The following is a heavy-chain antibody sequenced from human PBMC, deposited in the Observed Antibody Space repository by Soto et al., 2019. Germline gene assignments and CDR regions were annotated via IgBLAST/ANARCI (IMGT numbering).Heavy chain of an antibody. Sequence: PGGSQILSCAASGFTFSNAWMSWVRQAPGKGLEWVGRNKSKTDGGTTDYAAPVKGRFTISRDDSKNTLYLQMNSLKTEDTAVYYCTTQLLGYSSGWFNDYWGQGTLVTVSS. CDR2: NKSKTDGGTT. V-gene: IGHV3-15*01. CDR1: GFTFSNAW. J-gene: IGHJ4*02. D-gene: IGHD6-19*01. CDR3: TTQLLGYSSGWFNDY.